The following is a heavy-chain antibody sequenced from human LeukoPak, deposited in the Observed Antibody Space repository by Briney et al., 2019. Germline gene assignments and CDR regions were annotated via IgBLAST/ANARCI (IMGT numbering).Heavy chain of an antibody. CDR3: AGGHSGYIFYQFDY. CDR1: GGSFGGFY. J-gene: IGHJ4*02. Sequence: PSETLSLTCAVYGGSFGGFYWTWIRQSPGKGLECIGEVNHSGSTTYNPSPKSRVMISVDKSKNQFSLKLSPVTAADTAVYYCAGGHSGYIFYQFDYWGQGTLVTVSS. D-gene: IGHD5-12*01. V-gene: IGHV4-34*01. CDR2: VNHSGST.